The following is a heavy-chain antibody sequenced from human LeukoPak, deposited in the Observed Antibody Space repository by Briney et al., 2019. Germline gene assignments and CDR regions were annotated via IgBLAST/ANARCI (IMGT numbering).Heavy chain of an antibody. J-gene: IGHJ3*02. Sequence: PGGSLRLSCAASGFTFSSYVMHWVRQAPGKGLEYVSTITSNGGRAFYATSVKGRFTISRDNSMNTLYLQMGSLRAEDMAVYYCARGGVYYDSSGYYAFDIWGQGTMVTVSS. CDR1: GFTFSSYV. D-gene: IGHD3-22*01. CDR3: ARGGVYYDSSGYYAFDI. CDR2: ITSNGGRA. V-gene: IGHV3-64*01.